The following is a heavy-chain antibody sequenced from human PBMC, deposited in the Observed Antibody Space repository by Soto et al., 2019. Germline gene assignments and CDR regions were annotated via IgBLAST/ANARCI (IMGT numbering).Heavy chain of an antibody. D-gene: IGHD6-13*01. J-gene: IGHJ6*03. CDR2: IYPGDSDT. CDR1: GYSFTSYW. V-gene: IGHV5-51*01. CDR3: ARLVGSSWPDYYYYYMDV. Sequence: GESLKISCKGSGYSFTSYWIGWVRQMPGKGLEWMGIIYPGDSDTRYSPSFQGQVTISADKSISTAYLQWSSLKASDTAMYYCARLVGSSWPDYYYYYMDVWGKGTTVTVSS.